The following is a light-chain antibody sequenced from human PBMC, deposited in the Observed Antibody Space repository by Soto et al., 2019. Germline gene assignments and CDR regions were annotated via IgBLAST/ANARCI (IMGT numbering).Light chain of an antibody. J-gene: IGKJ1*01. V-gene: IGKV3-20*01. CDR3: QQYGNSPVA. CDR1: QSVSSSY. CDR2: GAS. Sequence: EIVLTQSPGTLSLSPGERATLSCRASQSVSSSYLAWYQQKPGQAPRLLIYGASSRATGIPDRFSGSGSGTEFTLTISRLEPEDFVVYYCQQYGNSPVAFGQGTKVEIK.